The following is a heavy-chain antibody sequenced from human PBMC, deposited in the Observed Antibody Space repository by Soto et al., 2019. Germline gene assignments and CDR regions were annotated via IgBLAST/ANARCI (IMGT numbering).Heavy chain of an antibody. V-gene: IGHV3-48*01. CDR1: GFTFSFYT. Sequence: QLVESGGGLVQPGGSLRLSCASSGFTFSFYTMNWVSQTPGKGLEWLAYISRGGSTLYYADSVKGRFTVARDNANKSLSLLLNSLRREETAVYYCVREGGDLRGSGAFDYWGQGTLVTVSS. J-gene: IGHJ4*02. D-gene: IGHD6-19*01. CDR2: ISRGGSTL. CDR3: VREGGDLRGSGAFDY.